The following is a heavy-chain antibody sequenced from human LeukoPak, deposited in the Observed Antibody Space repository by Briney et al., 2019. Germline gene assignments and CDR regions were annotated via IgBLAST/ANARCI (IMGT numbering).Heavy chain of an antibody. CDR3: AREKIGTGTILRKDYYMDV. J-gene: IGHJ6*03. Sequence: SETLSLTCAVYGGSFSGYYWSWIRQPPGKGLEWIGEINHSGSTNYNPSLKSRVTISVDTSRNQFSLKLSSATAADTAIYYCAREKIGTGTILRKDYYMDVWGKGTTVTVSS. V-gene: IGHV4-34*01. D-gene: IGHD1-1*01. CDR2: INHSGST. CDR1: GGSFSGYY.